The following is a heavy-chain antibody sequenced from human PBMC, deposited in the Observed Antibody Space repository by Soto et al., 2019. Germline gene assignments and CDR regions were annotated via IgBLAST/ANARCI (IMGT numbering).Heavy chain of an antibody. V-gene: IGHV3-33*01. CDR1: GFTFSSYG. CDR2: IWYDGSNK. Sequence: GGSLRLSCAASGFTFSSYGMHWVRQAPGKGLEWVAVIWYDGSNKYYADSVKGRFTISRDNSKNTLYLQMNSLRAEDTAVYYCAICITGTTGLDYWGQGTLVTVSS. J-gene: IGHJ4*02. D-gene: IGHD1-7*01. CDR3: AICITGTTGLDY.